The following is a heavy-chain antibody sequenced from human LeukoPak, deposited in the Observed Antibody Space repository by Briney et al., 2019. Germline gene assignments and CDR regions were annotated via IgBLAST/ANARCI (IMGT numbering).Heavy chain of an antibody. D-gene: IGHD3-9*01. CDR1: SGSINSGNYY. J-gene: IGHJ4*02. CDR3: ARDSTGYERLDY. V-gene: IGHV4-30-4*01. Sequence: SETLSLTCTVSSGSINSGNYYWSWIRQPSGKGLEWIGYIYYSGSTYYNPSLESRVTISIDTSKNQFSLKASSVTAADTAMYYCARDSTGYERLDYWGQGTLVTVSS. CDR2: IYYSGST.